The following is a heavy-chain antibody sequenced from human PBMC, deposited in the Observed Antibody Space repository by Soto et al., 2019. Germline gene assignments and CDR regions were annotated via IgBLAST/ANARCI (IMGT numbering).Heavy chain of an antibody. Sequence: ASVKVSCKASGYTFTDYYMHWVRQAPGQGLEWMGWINPKTGGTNYVQKFQGWVTMTRDTSISTAYMELSRLRSDDTAVYYCARETYSSGWNTGYYYYGMDVWGQGTTVTVS. CDR3: ARETYSSGWNTGYYYYGMDV. D-gene: IGHD6-19*01. V-gene: IGHV1-2*04. CDR1: GYTFTDYY. J-gene: IGHJ6*02. CDR2: INPKTGGT.